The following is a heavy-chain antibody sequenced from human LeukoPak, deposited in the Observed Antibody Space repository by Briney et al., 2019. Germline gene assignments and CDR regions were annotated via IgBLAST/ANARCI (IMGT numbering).Heavy chain of an antibody. D-gene: IGHD3-22*01. CDR1: GYTFTSYD. CDR3: ARFYDRAARDAFDI. CDR2: MNPNSGNI. Sequence: ASVKVSCKASGYTFTSYDINWVRQATGQGLEWMGWMNPNSGNIGYAQKFQGRVTMTRNTSISTAYMELSSLRSEDTAVYYCARFYDRAARDAFDIWGQGTMVTVSS. V-gene: IGHV1-8*01. J-gene: IGHJ3*02.